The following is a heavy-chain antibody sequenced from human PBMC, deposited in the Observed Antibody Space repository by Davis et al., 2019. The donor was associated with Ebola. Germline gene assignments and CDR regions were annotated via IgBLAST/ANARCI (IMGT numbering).Heavy chain of an antibody. D-gene: IGHD3-10*01. Sequence: SETLSLTCTVSGVSLRSYYWSWIRQPPGKGLEWIGYIYYSGSTNYNPSLKSRVTISVDKSKNQFSLKLSSVTAADTAVYYCARDGLSSGSGSYRSYYYYGMDVWGQGTTVTVSS. CDR2: IYYSGST. CDR3: ARDGLSSGSGSYRSYYYYGMDV. CDR1: GVSLRSYY. J-gene: IGHJ6*02. V-gene: IGHV4-59*12.